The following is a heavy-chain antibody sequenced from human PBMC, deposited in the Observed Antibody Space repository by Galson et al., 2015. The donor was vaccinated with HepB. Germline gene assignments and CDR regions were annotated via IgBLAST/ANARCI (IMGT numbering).Heavy chain of an antibody. CDR3: PRGHYARETYTFGWFSFYFDI. Sequence: SEALSLTCDVHGGSFSDFYWSWIRHPPGRGLEWIGDINHRGSTNYNPSLKSRVTISVDTSKNQFSLKVTSVTAADTAVYYCPRGHYARETYTFGWFSFYFDIWGQETLVTVSS. J-gene: IGHJ4*02. D-gene: IGHD5-18*01. CDR1: GGSFSDFY. V-gene: IGHV4-34*01. CDR2: INHRGST.